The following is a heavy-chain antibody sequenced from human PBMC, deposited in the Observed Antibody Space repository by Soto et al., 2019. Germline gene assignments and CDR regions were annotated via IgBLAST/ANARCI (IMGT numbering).Heavy chain of an antibody. D-gene: IGHD3-3*01. CDR3: AKCGLWSGYPPEY. J-gene: IGHJ4*02. Sequence: EVQLLESGGGLVQPGGSLRLSCAASEFTFSTYAMSWVRQAPGKGLEWVSAISGSGGSTFYADSVKGRFNISRYNSKNTLDLQMDSLRAEDTAVYYCAKCGLWSGYPPEYWGQGTLVTVSS. V-gene: IGHV3-23*01. CDR2: ISGSGGST. CDR1: EFTFSTYA.